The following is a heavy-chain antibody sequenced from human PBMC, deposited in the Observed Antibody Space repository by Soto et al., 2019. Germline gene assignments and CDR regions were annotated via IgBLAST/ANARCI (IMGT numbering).Heavy chain of an antibody. Sequence: SEPLSLTWTVSGASISGFYWSWIRKSAGKGLEWIGRIYATGTTDYNPSLKSRVMMSVDTSKKQFSLKLRSVTAADTAVYYCVRDGTKTLRDWFDPWGQG. CDR3: VRDGTKTLRDWFDP. CDR2: IYATGTT. V-gene: IGHV4-4*07. CDR1: GASISGFY. J-gene: IGHJ5*02. D-gene: IGHD1-1*01.